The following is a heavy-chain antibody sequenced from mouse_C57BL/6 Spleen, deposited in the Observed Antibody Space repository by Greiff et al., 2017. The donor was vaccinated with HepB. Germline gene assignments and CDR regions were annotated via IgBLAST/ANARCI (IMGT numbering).Heavy chain of an antibody. Sequence: QVQLKQPGAELVRPGSSVKLSCKASGYTFTSYWMDWVKQRPGQGLEWIGNIYPSDSETHYNQKFKDKATLTVDKSSSTAYMQLSSLTSEDSAVYYCARGNYGNYLYYFDYWGQGTTLTVSS. CDR3: ARGNYGNYLYYFDY. V-gene: IGHV1-61*01. CDR1: GYTFTSYW. J-gene: IGHJ2*01. CDR2: IYPSDSET. D-gene: IGHD2-1*01.